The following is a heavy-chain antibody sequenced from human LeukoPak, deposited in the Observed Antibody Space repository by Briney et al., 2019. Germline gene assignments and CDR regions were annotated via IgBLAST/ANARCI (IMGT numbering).Heavy chain of an antibody. J-gene: IGHJ4*02. Sequence: SQTLSLTCTVSGGSISSGDYYWSWIRQPPGKGLEWIGYIYYSGSTYYNPSLKSRVTISVDTSKNQFSLKLSSVTAADTAVYYCAREGKSGYYDSSGYYYLTVFDHWGQGTLVTVSS. CDR1: GGSISSGDYY. D-gene: IGHD3-22*01. CDR3: AREGKSGYYDSSGYYYLTVFDH. CDR2: IYYSGST. V-gene: IGHV4-30-4*08.